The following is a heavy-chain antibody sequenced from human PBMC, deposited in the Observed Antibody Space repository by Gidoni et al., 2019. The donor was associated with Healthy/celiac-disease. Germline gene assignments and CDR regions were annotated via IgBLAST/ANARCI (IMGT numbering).Heavy chain of an antibody. CDR2: ISWNSGSI. CDR3: AKVGWYGTLNDAFDI. J-gene: IGHJ3*02. Sequence: EVQLVESGGGLVQPGRSLRLSCAASGFTFDDYAMHWVRQAPGKGLEWVSGISWNSGSIGYADSVKGRFTISRDNAKNSLYLQMNSLRAEDTALYYCAKVGWYGTLNDAFDIWGQGTMVTVSS. V-gene: IGHV3-9*01. CDR1: GFTFDDYA. D-gene: IGHD6-19*01.